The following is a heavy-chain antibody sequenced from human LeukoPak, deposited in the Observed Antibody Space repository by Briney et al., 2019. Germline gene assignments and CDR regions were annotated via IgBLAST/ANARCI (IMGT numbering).Heavy chain of an antibody. CDR3: AREGLGYSYGLGDY. V-gene: IGHV3-30-3*01. Sequence: GGSLRLSCAASGFTFSSYAMHWVRQAPGKGLEWVAVISYDGSNKYYADSVKGRFTISRDNSKNTLYLQMNSLRAEDTAVYYCAREGLGYSYGLGDYWGQGTLVTVSS. CDR2: ISYDGSNK. CDR1: GFTFSSYA. D-gene: IGHD5-18*01. J-gene: IGHJ4*02.